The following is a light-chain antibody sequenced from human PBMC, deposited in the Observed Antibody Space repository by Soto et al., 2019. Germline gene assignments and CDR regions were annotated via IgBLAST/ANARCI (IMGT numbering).Light chain of an antibody. Sequence: TPSHSTLSASLGDKVTIPCRASQTISSWLAWYQQKPGKAPKLLIYDASSLESGVPSRFSGRGAGTQFTLTISCLQSEDFATYYCQQYYSYLITFGQGTRLEIK. V-gene: IGKV1-5*01. CDR2: DAS. CDR3: QQYYSYLIT. J-gene: IGKJ5*01. CDR1: QTISSW.